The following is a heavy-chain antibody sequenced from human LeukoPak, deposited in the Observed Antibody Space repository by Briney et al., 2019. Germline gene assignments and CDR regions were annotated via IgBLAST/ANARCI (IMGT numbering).Heavy chain of an antibody. V-gene: IGHV3-21*01. Sequence: GRSLTLSCPASGFTFSSYSMNWVRQAPGKGLEWVSSISSSSCYIYYADSVKGRFTTSRDNAKSSLYLQMNSLRAEDTAVYYCARVPSSGYYYGMDVWGQGTTVTVSS. D-gene: IGHD6-19*01. CDR2: ISSSSCYI. CDR3: ARVPSSGYYYGMDV. J-gene: IGHJ6*02. CDR1: GFTFSSYS.